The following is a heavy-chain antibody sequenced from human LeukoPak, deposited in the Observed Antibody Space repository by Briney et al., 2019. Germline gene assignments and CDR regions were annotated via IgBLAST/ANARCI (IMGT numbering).Heavy chain of an antibody. CDR1: GYTFTSYG. CDR2: ISAYNGNT. Sequence: GASVKVSCKASGYTFTSYGISWVRQAPGQGLEWMGWISAYNGNTNYAQKLQGRVTMTTDTSTSTAYMELRSLRSDDTAVYYCARDTRYSSGSHHFDYWGQGTLVTVSS. CDR3: ARDTRYSSGSHHFDY. D-gene: IGHD6-19*01. J-gene: IGHJ4*02. V-gene: IGHV1-18*01.